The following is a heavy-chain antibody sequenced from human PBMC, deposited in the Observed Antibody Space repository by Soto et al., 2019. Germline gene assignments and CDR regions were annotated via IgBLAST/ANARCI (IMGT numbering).Heavy chain of an antibody. CDR1: GFSLSTSGVG. J-gene: IGHJ5*02. CDR3: AHRGALAYWGGDFYNGFDP. Sequence: SGPTLVNPTQTLTLTCTFSGFSLSTSGVGVGWIRQPPGKALEWLALIYWNDDKRYSPSLKSRSTITKETYQNQVVLTMTNMDPVDTATYCGAHRGALAYWGGDFYNGFDPWGQGTLVTVSS. D-gene: IGHD2-21*02. CDR2: IYWNDDK. V-gene: IGHV2-5*01.